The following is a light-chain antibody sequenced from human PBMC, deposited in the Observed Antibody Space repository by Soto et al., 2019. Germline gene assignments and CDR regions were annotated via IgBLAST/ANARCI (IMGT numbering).Light chain of an antibody. CDR2: TAS. Sequence: DLEMTQSPSSLSASVGDRVTTTCRASQTIGRYLNWYQHKPGKAPKLLIYTASSLQSGVPSRFSGSVSGTEFTLTISSLQPEDFATYYCQQSYSIPWTFGQGTKVETK. J-gene: IGKJ1*01. CDR1: QTIGRY. V-gene: IGKV1-39*01. CDR3: QQSYSIPWT.